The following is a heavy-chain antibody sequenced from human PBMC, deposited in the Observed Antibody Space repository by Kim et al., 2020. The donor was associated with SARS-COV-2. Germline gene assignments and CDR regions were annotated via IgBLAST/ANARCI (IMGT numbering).Heavy chain of an antibody. Sequence: SETLSLTCIVSGGSINTNNYYWAWIRQPPGKGLEWIGTIHQTGKTYYNPSHSRLLTISVDTSTNQFSLKLRSVTAADTALYYWARQEYSSPYCCDFDYWGRGILVTVSS. CDR3: ARQEYSSPYCCDFDY. D-gene: IGHD6-19*01. CDR2: IHQTGKT. CDR1: GGSINTNNYY. V-gene: IGHV4-39*01. J-gene: IGHJ4*02.